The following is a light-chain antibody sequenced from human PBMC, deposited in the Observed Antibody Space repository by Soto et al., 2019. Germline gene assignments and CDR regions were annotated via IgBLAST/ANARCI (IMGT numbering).Light chain of an antibody. V-gene: IGKV3-20*01. J-gene: IGKJ4*01. Sequence: TQSWPPGDRATLSCMSSQTVRNNYLAWYQQKPGQAPRLLIYDASNRATGIPDRFSGGGSGTDFTLTISILEPEDFPVYYCQQSSIYSLTFGGRSIV. CDR1: QTVRNNY. CDR3: QQSSIYSLT. CDR2: DAS.